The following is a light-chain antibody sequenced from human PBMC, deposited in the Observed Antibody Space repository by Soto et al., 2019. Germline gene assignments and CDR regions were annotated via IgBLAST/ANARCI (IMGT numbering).Light chain of an antibody. J-gene: IGLJ1*01. CDR3: FSDRGLDSHV. Sequence: QSALTQPASVSGSPGQSITISCTGTSSDVGAYNYVSWYQQYPGKAPKLMIYGVTNRPSGVSNRFSGSKTGNTASLTISGLQAEDEADYYCFSDRGLDSHVFGTGTTLTVL. CDR2: GVT. CDR1: SSDVGAYNY. V-gene: IGLV2-14*01.